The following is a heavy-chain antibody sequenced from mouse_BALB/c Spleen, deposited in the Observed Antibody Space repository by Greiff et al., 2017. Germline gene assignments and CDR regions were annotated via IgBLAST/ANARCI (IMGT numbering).Heavy chain of an antibody. CDR3: ARGHGNYYAMDY. Sequence: DVKLVESGGGLVQPGGSLRLSCATSGFTFTDYYMSWVRQPPGKALEWLGFIRNKANGYTTEYSASVKGRFTISRDNSQSILYLQMNTLRAEDSATYYCARGHGNYYAMDYWGQGTSVTVSS. D-gene: IGHD2-1*01. V-gene: IGHV7-3*02. CDR1: GFTFTDYY. J-gene: IGHJ4*01. CDR2: IRNKANGYTT.